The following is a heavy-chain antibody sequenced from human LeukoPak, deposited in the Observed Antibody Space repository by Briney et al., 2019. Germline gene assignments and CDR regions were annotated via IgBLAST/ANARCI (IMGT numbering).Heavy chain of an antibody. Sequence: GSLRLSCAASGFTFSSYWMSWIRQPPGKGLEWIGEINHSGSTNYNPSLKSRVTISVDTSKNQFSLKLSSVTAADTAVYYCARERRFGTMVRGVLDYWGQGTLVTVSS. CDR2: INHSGST. J-gene: IGHJ4*02. CDR3: ARERRFGTMVRGVLDY. D-gene: IGHD3-10*01. CDR1: GFTFSSYW. V-gene: IGHV4-34*01.